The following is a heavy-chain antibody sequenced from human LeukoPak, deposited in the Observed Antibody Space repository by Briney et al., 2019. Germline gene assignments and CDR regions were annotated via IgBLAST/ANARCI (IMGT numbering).Heavy chain of an antibody. CDR2: IWYDGSNK. V-gene: IGHV3-33*01. CDR3: ARERRGCCSGGSCYYFDY. D-gene: IGHD2-15*01. J-gene: IGHJ4*02. CDR1: GFTFSSYG. Sequence: GGSLRLSCAASGFTFSSYGMHWVRQAPGKGLEWVAVIWYDGSNKYYADSVKGRFTISRDNFKNTLYLQMNSLRAEDTAVYYCARERRGCCSGGSCYYFDYWGQGTLVTVSS.